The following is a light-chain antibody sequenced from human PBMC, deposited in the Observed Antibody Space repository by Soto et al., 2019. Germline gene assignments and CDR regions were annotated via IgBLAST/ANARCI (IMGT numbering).Light chain of an antibody. CDR3: QQYGSSPT. CDR1: QSVYSNS. J-gene: IGKJ4*01. V-gene: IGKV3D-20*01. Sequence: EIVLTQSPGTLSLSPWEGATLSCRASQSVYSNSLAWYQQRPGLAPRLLIYDASSRATGILDRFSGSGSGTDFTPTISRLEPEDFAVYYCQQYGSSPTFGGGTKVDIK. CDR2: DAS.